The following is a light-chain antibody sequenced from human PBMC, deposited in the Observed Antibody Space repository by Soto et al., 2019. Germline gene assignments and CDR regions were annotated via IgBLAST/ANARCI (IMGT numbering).Light chain of an antibody. J-gene: IGKJ2*01. CDR1: QSVSSSY. V-gene: IGKV3-20*01. CDR2: GAS. Sequence: EIVLTQSPGTLSLSPGERATLSCRASQSVSSSYLAWYQQKPGQAPRLLIYGASSRATGNPDRFSGSGSGTAFTLTISRLEPEDFAVYYCQQYGSSPYTFGQGTKLEIK. CDR3: QQYGSSPYT.